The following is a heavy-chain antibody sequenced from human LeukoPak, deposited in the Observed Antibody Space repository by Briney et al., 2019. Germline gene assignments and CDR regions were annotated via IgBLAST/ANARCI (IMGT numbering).Heavy chain of an antibody. D-gene: IGHD2-8*02. CDR1: GYTYTSYD. J-gene: IGHJ6*03. Sequence: ASVKVSRKASGYTYTSYDINWVRQAPGQGLEWMGWMNPNSGNTGYAQKFQGRVTMTRNTSISTAYMELSSLGSEDTAVYYCARGPPGGYYMDVWGKGTTVTVSS. CDR3: ARGPPGGYYMDV. CDR2: MNPNSGNT. V-gene: IGHV1-8*01.